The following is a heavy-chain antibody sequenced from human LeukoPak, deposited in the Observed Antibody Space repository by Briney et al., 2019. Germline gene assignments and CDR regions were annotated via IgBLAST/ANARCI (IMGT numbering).Heavy chain of an antibody. J-gene: IGHJ4*02. CDR3: ARASIVGATTVFDY. Sequence: PGGSLRLSCAASGFTFSSYSMNWVRQAPGKGLEWVSSISSSSSYIYYADSVKGRFTISRDNAKNSLYLQMNSLGAEDTAVYYCARASIVGATTVFDYWGQGTLVTVSS. V-gene: IGHV3-21*01. D-gene: IGHD1-26*01. CDR2: ISSSSSYI. CDR1: GFTFSSYS.